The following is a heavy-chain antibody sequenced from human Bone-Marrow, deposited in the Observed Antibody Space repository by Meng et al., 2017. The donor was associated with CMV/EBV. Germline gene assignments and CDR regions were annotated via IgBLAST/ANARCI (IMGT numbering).Heavy chain of an antibody. Sequence: SETLSLTCTVSGGSISGTSYYWGWIRQPPGKGLECIGSIHYSGDTHNNSSLKSRVTLSVDTSKNQFSLRLKSVTAADTAVYFCARYGTPGFDPWGQGLRVTGYS. CDR3: ARYGTPGFDP. J-gene: IGHJ5*02. D-gene: IGHD1-1*01. CDR1: GGSISGTSYY. V-gene: IGHV4-39*07. CDR2: IHYSGDT.